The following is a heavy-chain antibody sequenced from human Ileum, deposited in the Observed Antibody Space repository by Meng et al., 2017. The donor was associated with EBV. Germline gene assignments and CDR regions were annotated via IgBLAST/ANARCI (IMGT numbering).Heavy chain of an antibody. CDR1: GFTFTNYG. V-gene: IGHV1-18*01. CDR3: ARKPTSAALDY. Sequence: QVQFVQSGAEVTTPGDSVQVSCKASGFTFTNYGFPWVRQAPGQGLEWMGWISANNGDRHYAQKFQDRVTLTTDGYTPTVYMELRSLRSDDTAVYFCARKPTSAALDYWGQGTLVTVSS. CDR2: ISANNGDR. J-gene: IGHJ4*02. D-gene: IGHD6-13*01.